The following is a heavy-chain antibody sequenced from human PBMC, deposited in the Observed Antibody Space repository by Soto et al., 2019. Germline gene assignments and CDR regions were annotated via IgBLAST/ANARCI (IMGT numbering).Heavy chain of an antibody. CDR2: ISGSGGST. J-gene: IGHJ5*02. CDR3: AKDGYSYGSRWFDP. D-gene: IGHD5-18*01. Sequence: LRLSCAASGFTFSSYAMSWVRQAPGKGLEWVSAISGSGGSTYYADSVEGRFTISRDNSKNTLYLQMNSLRAEDTAVYYCAKDGYSYGSRWFDPWGQGTLVTVSS. CDR1: GFTFSSYA. V-gene: IGHV3-23*01.